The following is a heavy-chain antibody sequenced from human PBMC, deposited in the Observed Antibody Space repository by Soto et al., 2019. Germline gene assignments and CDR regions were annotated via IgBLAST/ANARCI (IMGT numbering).Heavy chain of an antibody. J-gene: IGHJ4*02. V-gene: IGHV4-38-2*02. D-gene: IGHD6-13*01. Sequence: SETLSLTCAVSGYSISSGYYWGWIRQPPGKGLEWIGSIYHSGSTYYNPSLKSRVTISVDTSKNQFSLKLSSVTAADTAVYYCARDKAAAIRSVFDYWGQGTLVTVSS. CDR1: GYSISSGYY. CDR3: ARDKAAAIRSVFDY. CDR2: IYHSGST.